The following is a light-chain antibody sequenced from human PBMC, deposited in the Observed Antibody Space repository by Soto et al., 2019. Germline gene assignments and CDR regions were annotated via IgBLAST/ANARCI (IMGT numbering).Light chain of an antibody. CDR1: SSNIGADYH. Sequence: QSVLTQPPSVSGAPGQRVTISCTGSSSNIGADYHVHWYQQLPGTAPKLLIYANNNRPSGVPGRFSGSKSGTSASLAISGLQAEDEADYYCQSFDSSLSVVFGGGTKLTVL. CDR3: QSFDSSLSVV. V-gene: IGLV1-40*01. J-gene: IGLJ3*02. CDR2: ANN.